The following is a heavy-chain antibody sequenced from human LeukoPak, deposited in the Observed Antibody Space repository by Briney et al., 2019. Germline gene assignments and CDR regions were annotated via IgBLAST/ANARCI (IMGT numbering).Heavy chain of an antibody. CDR2: IYYSGST. V-gene: IGHV4-39*02. CDR1: GGSISSSSYY. CDR3: ARDRGIFDP. J-gene: IGHJ5*02. Sequence: PSETLSLTCTVSGGSISSSSYYWGWIRQPPGKGLEWIGSIYYSGSTYYNPSLKSRVTISVDTSKNQFSLKLSSVTAADTAVYYCARDRGIFDPWGQGTLVTVSS.